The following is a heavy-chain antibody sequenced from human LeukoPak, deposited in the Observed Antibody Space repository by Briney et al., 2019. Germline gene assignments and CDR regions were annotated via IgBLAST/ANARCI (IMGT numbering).Heavy chain of an antibody. V-gene: IGHV3-23*01. CDR1: GFTFSSYA. Sequence: SGGSLRLSCAASGFTFSSYAMSWVRQAPGKGLEWVSAISGSGGSTYYADSVKGRFTISRDNSKNTLYLQMNSLRAEDAAVYYCAKLSAYIAVAGTVDYWGQGTLVTVSS. CDR3: AKLSAYIAVAGTVDY. CDR2: ISGSGGST. D-gene: IGHD6-19*01. J-gene: IGHJ4*02.